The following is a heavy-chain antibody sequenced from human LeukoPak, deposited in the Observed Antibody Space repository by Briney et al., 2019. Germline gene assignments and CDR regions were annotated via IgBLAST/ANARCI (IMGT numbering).Heavy chain of an antibody. J-gene: IGHJ4*02. CDR3: ARARLWYSSSFLDY. V-gene: IGHV1-46*01. Sequence: ASVKVSCKASGYPFSSYYMHWVRQAPGQGLEWMGIINPSGGSTGYAQKFQGRVTLTRDMSTSTVYMELSSLRSEDTAVYYCARARLWYSSSFLDYWGQGTLVTVSS. D-gene: IGHD6-6*01. CDR2: INPSGGST. CDR1: GYPFSSYY.